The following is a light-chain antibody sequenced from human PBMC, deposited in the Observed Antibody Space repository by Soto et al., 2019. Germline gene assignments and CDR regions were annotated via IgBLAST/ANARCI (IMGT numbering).Light chain of an antibody. CDR3: SSYTSSSPLYV. CDR2: EVS. V-gene: IGLV2-14*01. J-gene: IGLJ1*01. Sequence: QSVLTQPASVSGSPGQSITVSCTGTSSDIGGHNYVSWYQQHPGKVPKLIIYEVSNRPSGVSNRFSGSKSGNTASLTISGLQAEDEADYYCSSYTSSSPLYVFGTGTKVTVL. CDR1: SSDIGGHNY.